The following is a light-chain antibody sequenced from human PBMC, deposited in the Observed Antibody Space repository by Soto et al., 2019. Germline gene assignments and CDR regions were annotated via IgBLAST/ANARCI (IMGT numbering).Light chain of an antibody. J-gene: IGKJ2*01. CDR1: QSISTY. V-gene: IGKV1-39*01. CDR2: AAS. Sequence: DIQVTQSPSSLSASVGDRVTLTCRASQSISTYLNWYQQRPGKAPRLLIYAASILESGVPSRFSGSGSGSEFTLPISSLQPDDSATYYCQQSYRIPPTFGQGANLEI. CDR3: QQSYRIPPT.